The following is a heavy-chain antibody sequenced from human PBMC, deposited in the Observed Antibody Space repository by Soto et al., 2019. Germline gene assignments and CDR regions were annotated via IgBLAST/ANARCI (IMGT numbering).Heavy chain of an antibody. CDR1: GFTFEDYA. V-gene: IGHV3-9*01. CDR2: ISWNSDSI. Sequence: EVQLVESGGGLVQPGRSLRLSCAASGFTFEDYAMHWVRQAPGKGLEWVSGISWNSDSIGYADSVKGRFTISRDNAKNSLYLQMNSLRAEDTALYYCAKVEGGYGGNGENNWFDPWGQGTLVTVSS. J-gene: IGHJ5*02. CDR3: AKVEGGYGGNGENNWFDP. D-gene: IGHD5-12*01.